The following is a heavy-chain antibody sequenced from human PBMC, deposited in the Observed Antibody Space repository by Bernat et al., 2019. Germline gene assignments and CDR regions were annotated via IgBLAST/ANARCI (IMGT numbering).Heavy chain of an antibody. CDR1: GYSISSGYY. Sequence: QVQLQESGPGLVKPSETLSLTCAVSGYSISSGYYWGWIRQPPGKGLEWIGSIYHSASTYYNPSLKSRVTISVDTSKNRFSLKLSSVTAADTAVYYCARGGDYLWGPTNWFDPWGQGTLVTVSS. CDR2: IYHSAST. CDR3: ARGGDYLWGPTNWFDP. J-gene: IGHJ5*02. V-gene: IGHV4-38-2*01. D-gene: IGHD4-17*01.